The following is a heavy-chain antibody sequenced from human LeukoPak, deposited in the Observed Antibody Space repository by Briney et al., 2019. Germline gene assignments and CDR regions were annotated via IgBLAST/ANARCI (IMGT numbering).Heavy chain of an antibody. V-gene: IGHV4-59*01. J-gene: IGHJ3*02. CDR2: IFFSGST. CDR3: ARGEMATIEDAFDI. Sequence: SETLSLTCIVSGASISSDYWSWIRQPPGKGLEWIGYIFFSGSTNYNPPLKSRVTMSVDTSKNQFSLNLSSVTAADTAVYYCARGEMATIEDAFDIWGQGTMVTVSS. D-gene: IGHD5-24*01. CDR1: GASISSDY.